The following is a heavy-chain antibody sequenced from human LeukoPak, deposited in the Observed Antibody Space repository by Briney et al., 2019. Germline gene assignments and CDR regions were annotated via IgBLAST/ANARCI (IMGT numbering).Heavy chain of an antibody. CDR1: GGSISSYY. CDR2: IYYSGST. V-gene: IGHV4-59*08. CDR3: ARRMSIAAAGIDAFDI. J-gene: IGHJ3*02. Sequence: SETLSLTCTVSGGSISSYYWSWIRQPPGKGLEWIGYIYYSGSTNYNPSLKSRVTISVDTSKNQFSLKLSSVTAADTAVYYCARRMSIAAAGIDAFDIWGQGTMATVSS. D-gene: IGHD6-13*01.